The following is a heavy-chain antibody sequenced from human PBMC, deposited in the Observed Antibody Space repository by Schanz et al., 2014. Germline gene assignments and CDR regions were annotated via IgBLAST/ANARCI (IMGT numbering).Heavy chain of an antibody. Sequence: QEQLVESGGGVVQPGRSLRLSCAASGFTFSSYGMHWVRQAPGKGLEWVAVLWNDGSDKYYADSVKGRFTISRDNSKNTVYLQMDSLRPEDTAVYYCAKQFLSYYFYGMDVWGQGTTVSVSS. J-gene: IGHJ6*02. V-gene: IGHV3-33*06. CDR2: LWNDGSDK. CDR1: GFTFSSYG. CDR3: AKQFLSYYFYGMDV.